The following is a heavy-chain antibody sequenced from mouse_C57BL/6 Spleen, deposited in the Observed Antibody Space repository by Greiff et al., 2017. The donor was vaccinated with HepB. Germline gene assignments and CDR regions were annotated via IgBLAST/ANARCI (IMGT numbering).Heavy chain of an antibody. CDR3: AREGVTTVVGNWYFDV. V-gene: IGHV5-16*01. CDR1: GFTFSDYY. J-gene: IGHJ1*03. Sequence: EVKLEESEGGLVQPGSSMKLSCTASGFTFSDYYMAWVRQVPEKGLEWVANLNYDGSSTYYLDSLKGRFIISRDNAKNILYLQMSSLKSEDTATYYCAREGVTTVVGNWYFDVWGTGTTVTVSS. D-gene: IGHD1-1*01. CDR2: LNYDGSST.